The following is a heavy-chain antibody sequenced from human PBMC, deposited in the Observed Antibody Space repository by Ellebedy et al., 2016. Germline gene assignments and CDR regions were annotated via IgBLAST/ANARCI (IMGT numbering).Heavy chain of an antibody. D-gene: IGHD6-6*01. CDR1: GGSVSSGSYY. J-gene: IGHJ5*02. Sequence: SETLSLTCTVSGGSVSSGSYYWSWIRQPPGKGLEWIGYIYYSGSTNYNPSLKSRVTISVDTSKNQFSLKLSSVTAADTAVYFCARRPGWFDPWGQGTLVTVSS. V-gene: IGHV4-61*01. CDR3: ARRPGWFDP. CDR2: IYYSGST.